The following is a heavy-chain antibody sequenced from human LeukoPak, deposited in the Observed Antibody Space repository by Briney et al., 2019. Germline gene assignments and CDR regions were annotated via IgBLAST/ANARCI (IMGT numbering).Heavy chain of an antibody. CDR3: AGGGQVPYYSYYYMDV. CDR1: GYTFTSYY. Sequence: ASVKVSCKASGYTFTSYYMHWVRQAPGQGLEWMGWINPNSGGTNYAQKFQGRVTMTRDTSISTAYMELSRLRSDDTAVYYCAGGGQVPYYSYYYMDVWGKGTTVTISS. V-gene: IGHV1-2*02. J-gene: IGHJ6*03. CDR2: INPNSGGT.